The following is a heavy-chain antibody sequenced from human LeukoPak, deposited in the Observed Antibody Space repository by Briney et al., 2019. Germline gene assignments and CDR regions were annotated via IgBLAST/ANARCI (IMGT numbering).Heavy chain of an antibody. CDR3: ARGHPSYGASYYYSGTDV. J-gene: IGHJ6*02. Sequence: GGSLRLSCAASGFTFSSYDMHWVRQATGKGLEWVSAIGTAGDTYYPGSVKGRFTISRENAKNSMYLEVNSLRAGDPAVYYLARGHPSYGASYYYSGTDVWGQRATVTVSS. CDR2: IGTAGDT. V-gene: IGHV3-13*01. CDR1: GFTFSSYD. D-gene: IGHD4-17*01.